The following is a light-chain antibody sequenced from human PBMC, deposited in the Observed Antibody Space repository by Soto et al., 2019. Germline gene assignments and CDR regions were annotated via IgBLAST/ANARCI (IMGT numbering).Light chain of an antibody. CDR3: QQYCSSPLT. CDR1: QSVSSSY. V-gene: IGKV3-20*01. J-gene: IGKJ1*01. Sequence: EIVLTQSPGTLSLSPGERATLSCRASQSVSSSYLAWYQQKPGQAPRLLIYGASSRATGIPDRFSGSGSGTDFTLTISRLEPEDFAVYYFQQYCSSPLTFGQGTKVEIK. CDR2: GAS.